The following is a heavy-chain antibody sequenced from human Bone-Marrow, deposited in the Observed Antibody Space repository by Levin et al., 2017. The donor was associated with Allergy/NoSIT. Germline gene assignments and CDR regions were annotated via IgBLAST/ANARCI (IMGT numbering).Heavy chain of an antibody. CDR2: FYPDDSDA. J-gene: IGHJ4*02. D-gene: IGHD1-14*01. V-gene: IGHV5-51*01. Sequence: GESLKISCEGSGYTFTNYWIGWVRQMPGKGLEWMGIFYPDDSDARYSPSFQGQVTFSGDKSINTAYLQWSSLKASDTAMYYCARGGRNRFSYFDYWGQETLVTVSS. CDR3: ARGGRNRFSYFDY. CDR1: GYTFTNYW.